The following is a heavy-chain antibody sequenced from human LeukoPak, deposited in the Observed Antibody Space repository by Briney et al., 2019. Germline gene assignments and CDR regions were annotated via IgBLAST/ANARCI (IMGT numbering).Heavy chain of an antibody. J-gene: IGHJ4*02. V-gene: IGHV3-30-3*01. D-gene: IGHD2-2*01. CDR1: GFTFSENN. CDR2: LSNDGNNY. CDR3: ARDIPVVPAATCFDY. Sequence: GMSLRLSCAASGFTFSENNVHWVRQAPGKGLEWVALLSNDGNNYAYADSVKGRFTISRDNAKNSLYLQMNSLRAEDTAVYYCARDIPVVPAATCFDYWGQGTLVTVSS.